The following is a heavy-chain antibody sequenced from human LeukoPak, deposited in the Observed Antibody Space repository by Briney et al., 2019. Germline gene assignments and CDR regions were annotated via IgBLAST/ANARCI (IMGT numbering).Heavy chain of an antibody. J-gene: IGHJ4*02. D-gene: IGHD4-17*01. Sequence: ASVKVSCKASGYTLTSYDINWVRQATGQGLEWMGWMNPNTGNTGYAQNFQGRVTMTRNTSISTVYMELSSLRSDDTAVYYCARRFYGDHEIHDSWGQGTLVTVSS. V-gene: IGHV1-8*01. CDR2: MNPNTGNT. CDR3: ARRFYGDHEIHDS. CDR1: GYTLTSYD.